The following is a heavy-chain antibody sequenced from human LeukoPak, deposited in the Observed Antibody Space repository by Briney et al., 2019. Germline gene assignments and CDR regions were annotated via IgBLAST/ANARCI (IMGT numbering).Heavy chain of an antibody. D-gene: IGHD3-22*01. J-gene: IGHJ4*01. CDR3: ARHRDYYDT. Sequence: SETLSLTCTASGASINNNFWTWIRQPPGKGLEWIGYIYSSGSANYNPPLKSRVIISGDTSKNQISLNLTSVTAADTAVYFCARHRDYYDTWGHGTLVTVSS. V-gene: IGHV4-59*08. CDR1: GASINNNF. CDR2: IYSSGSA.